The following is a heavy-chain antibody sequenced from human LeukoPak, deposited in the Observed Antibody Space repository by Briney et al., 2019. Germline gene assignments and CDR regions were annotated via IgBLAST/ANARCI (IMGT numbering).Heavy chain of an antibody. V-gene: IGHV4-4*07. D-gene: IGHD1-26*01. CDR1: GGSISSYY. J-gene: IGHJ3*02. Sequence: PSETLPLXCTVSGGSISSYYWSWIRQPAGKGLESIGRIYTSGSTDYNPSLKSRVTMSVDTSKNQFSLKLSSVTAADTAVYYCARGGSYHHDAFGIWGQGTMVTVSS. CDR2: IYTSGST. CDR3: ARGGSYHHDAFGI.